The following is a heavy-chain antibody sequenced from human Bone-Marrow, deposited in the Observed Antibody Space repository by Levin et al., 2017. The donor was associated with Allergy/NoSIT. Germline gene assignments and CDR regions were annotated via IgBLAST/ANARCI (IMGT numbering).Heavy chain of an antibody. V-gene: IGHV3-30*04. D-gene: IGHD3-10*01. CDR2: ISHDGSHK. Sequence: GGSLRLSCAASGFTFSGYAMHWVRQSPGKGLEWVAVISHDGSHKYYADSVKGRLTVSRDNSKNTLYLQMDSLRPEDTAVYYCSRDSAPGRVLFVIWWEYEIWGQGTRVTVT. J-gene: IGHJ3*02. CDR1: GFTFSGYA. CDR3: SRDSAPGRVLFVIWWEYEI.